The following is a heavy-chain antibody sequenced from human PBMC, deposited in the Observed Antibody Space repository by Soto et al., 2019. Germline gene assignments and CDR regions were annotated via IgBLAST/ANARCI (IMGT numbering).Heavy chain of an antibody. Sequence: SETLSLTCAVYGGSFSGYYWSWIRQPPGKGLEWIGEINHSGSTNYNPSLKSRVTISVDTSKNQFSLKLSSVTAADTAVYYCARGRIDIVVVVAAIGGDYYGMDVWGQGTTVTVSS. CDR1: GGSFSGYY. CDR3: ARGRIDIVVVVAAIGGDYYGMDV. J-gene: IGHJ6*02. CDR2: INHSGST. D-gene: IGHD2-15*01. V-gene: IGHV4-34*01.